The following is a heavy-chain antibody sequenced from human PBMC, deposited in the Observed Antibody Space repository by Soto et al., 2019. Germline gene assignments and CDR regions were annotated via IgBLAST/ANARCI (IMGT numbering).Heavy chain of an antibody. D-gene: IGHD1-1*01. CDR3: ARVGGNWNDDYFDY. CDR1: GYTFTSYA. CDR2: INAGNGNT. V-gene: IGHV1-3*01. J-gene: IGHJ4*02. Sequence: GASVKVSCKASGYTFTSYAMHWVRQAPGQRLEWMGWINAGNGNTKYSQKFQGRVTITRDTSASTAYMELSSLRSDDTAVYYCARVGGNWNDDYFDYWGQGTLVTVSS.